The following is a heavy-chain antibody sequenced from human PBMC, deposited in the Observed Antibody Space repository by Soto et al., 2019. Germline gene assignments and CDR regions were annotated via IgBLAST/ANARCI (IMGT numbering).Heavy chain of an antibody. V-gene: IGHV3-64*01. CDR1: GFTFSTYA. D-gene: IGHD5-18*01. J-gene: IGHJ4*02. Sequence: EVQLVESGGGLVQPGGSLRLSCAASGFTFSTYAMQWVRRAPGKGLQFVSSISSNGGTTNYAYSVKGRFTISRDNSRDTLYLQMGSLRPEDMAVYYCARDGRAMNDYWGQGTLVTVSS. CDR3: ARDGRAMNDY. CDR2: ISSNGGTT.